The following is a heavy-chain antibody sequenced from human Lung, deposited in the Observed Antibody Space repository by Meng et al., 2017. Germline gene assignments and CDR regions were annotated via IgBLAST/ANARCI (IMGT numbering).Heavy chain of an antibody. Sequence: GQRVGVGGGLVKPGGSLRLSCEGTGFTFSNAWMTWVRQVPGKRLEWVGRIKSKPDGETIDYAAPVKGRFTISRDDSKNTVYLQMNSLKTEDTALYYCTGHIDYWGQGTLVTVSS. CDR1: GFTFSNAW. CDR3: TGHIDY. V-gene: IGHV3-15*01. J-gene: IGHJ4*02. CDR2: IKSKPDGETI.